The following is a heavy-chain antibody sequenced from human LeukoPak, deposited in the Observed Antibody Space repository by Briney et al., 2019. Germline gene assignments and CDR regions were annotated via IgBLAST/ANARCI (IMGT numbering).Heavy chain of an antibody. CDR1: GYTFTSYG. D-gene: IGHD2-2*01. Sequence: RASVKVSCKASGYTFTSYGINWVRQAPGQGLEWMGWISAYNGNTNYAQKLQGRVTMTTDTSTSTADMEVRSLRSDDTAVYYCARDCSSISCFDYWGREPWSPSPQ. V-gene: IGHV1-18*01. CDR2: ISAYNGNT. CDR3: ARDCSSISCFDY. J-gene: IGHJ4*02.